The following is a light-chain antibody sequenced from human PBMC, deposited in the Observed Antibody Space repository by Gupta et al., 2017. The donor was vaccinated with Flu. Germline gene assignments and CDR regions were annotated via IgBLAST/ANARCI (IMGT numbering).Light chain of an antibody. CDR1: QDISNY. J-gene: IGKJ2*01. CDR3: QQDDNLPST. CDR2: DAS. Sequence: PSSLSSSVGDRVTITCQASQDISNYLNWYQQKPGKAPKLLIYDASNLETGVPSRFSGSGSGTDFTFTISSLQPEDFATYYCQQDDNLPSTFGQGTKVEIK. V-gene: IGKV1-33*01.